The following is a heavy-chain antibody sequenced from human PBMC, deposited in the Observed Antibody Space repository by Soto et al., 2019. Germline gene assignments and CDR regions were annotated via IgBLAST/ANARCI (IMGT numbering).Heavy chain of an antibody. CDR3: ARLVYDTRLNYMYFDF. V-gene: IGHV4-30-2*01. CDR2: IYHSGST. CDR1: GGSISSGGYS. Sequence: KASETLSLTCAVSGGSISSGGYSWSWIRQPPGKGLEWIGYIYHSGSTYYYPSFERRVAISVDTSKNQFSLKLTSVTAADTAIYFCARLVYDTRLNYMYFDFWGQGALVTVSS. J-gene: IGHJ4*02. D-gene: IGHD3-10*01.